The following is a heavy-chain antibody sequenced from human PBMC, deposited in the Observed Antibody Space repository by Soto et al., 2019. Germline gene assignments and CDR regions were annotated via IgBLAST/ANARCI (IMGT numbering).Heavy chain of an antibody. J-gene: IGHJ4*02. Sequence: QVQLVESGGGVVQPGRSLRLSCAASGFTFSSYAMHWVRQAPGKGLEWVAVISYDGSNKYYADAVKGRFTISRDNSKNTLYLRLNGLGAEDTAVYYWASGRDDCWSGYPRLDYWGQGTLVTVSS. CDR2: ISYDGSNK. CDR3: ASGRDDCWSGYPRLDY. V-gene: IGHV3-30-3*01. D-gene: IGHD3-3*01. CDR1: GFTFSSYA.